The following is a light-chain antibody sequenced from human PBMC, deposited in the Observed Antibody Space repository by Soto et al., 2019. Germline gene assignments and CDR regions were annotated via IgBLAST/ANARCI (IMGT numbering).Light chain of an antibody. Sequence: QSVPTPPSSVSGSPGQTITISCTVSSDDIGTYEYISWHQHHPGKAPKLIIFGVYDRPSGISDRFSGSKSGNTASLTIFGLQVEDEAVYYCSSYTSGSTLPWVFGTGTKVTVL. V-gene: IGLV2-14*01. J-gene: IGLJ1*01. CDR2: GVY. CDR3: SSYTSGSTLPWV. CDR1: SDDIGTYEY.